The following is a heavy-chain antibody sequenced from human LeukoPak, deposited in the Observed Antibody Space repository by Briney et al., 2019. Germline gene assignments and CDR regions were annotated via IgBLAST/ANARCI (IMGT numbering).Heavy chain of an antibody. CDR1: GFTFSNAW. D-gene: IGHD2-15*01. CDR3: TTARLGYCSGGSCSYSDPFDY. Sequence: PGGSLRLSCAASGFTFSNAWMSWVRQAPGKGLEWVGRIKSKTDGGTTDYAAPVKGRFTISRDDSKNTLYLQMNSLKTEDTAVYYCTTARLGYCSGGSCSYSDPFDYWGQGTLVTVSS. CDR2: IKSKTDGGTT. V-gene: IGHV3-15*01. J-gene: IGHJ4*02.